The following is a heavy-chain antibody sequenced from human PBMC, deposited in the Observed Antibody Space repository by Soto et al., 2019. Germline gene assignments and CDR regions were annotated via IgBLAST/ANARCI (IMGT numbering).Heavy chain of an antibody. CDR2: VDTGNGNT. V-gene: IGHV1-3*04. Sequence: GASVKVSCKVSGYTFTNYAIHWVRQAPGQSLEWMGWVDTGNGNTRYSQKFQGRVSITRDTYANTADMELTSLRSGDTAVYYCARDAKWDPRGVEAQQDNLFDYWGQGTLVTVSS. CDR3: ARDAKWDPRGVEAQQDNLFDY. J-gene: IGHJ4*02. CDR1: GYTFTNYA. D-gene: IGHD1-26*01.